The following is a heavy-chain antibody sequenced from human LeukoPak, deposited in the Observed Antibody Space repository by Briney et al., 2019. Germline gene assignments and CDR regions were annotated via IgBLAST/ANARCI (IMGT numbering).Heavy chain of an antibody. CDR1: GVSISGWY. CDR3: ARETSLAGFASGLGFNY. D-gene: IGHD6-19*01. CDR2: IYGSGYT. J-gene: IGHJ4*02. Sequence: NSSETLSLTCTVSGVSISGWYWGWIRPRPGKGLEWIGYIYGSGYTDYNHSLKSRVTMSIDTSKNHFSLKLTSVTAADTVTYYCARETSLAGFASGLGFNYWGQGILVTVSS. V-gene: IGHV4-59*01.